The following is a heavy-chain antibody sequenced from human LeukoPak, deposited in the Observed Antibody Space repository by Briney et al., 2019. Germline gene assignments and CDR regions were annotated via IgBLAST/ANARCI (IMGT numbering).Heavy chain of an antibody. CDR3: ARLGARWRERYMDV. Sequence: SETLSLTCAVYGGSFSGYYWSWIRQPPGKGLEWIGEINHSRSTNYNPSLKSRVTISVDTSKNQFSLKLSSVTAADTAVYYCARLGARWRERYMDVWGKGTTVTVSS. V-gene: IGHV4-34*01. J-gene: IGHJ6*03. CDR2: INHSRST. D-gene: IGHD5-24*01. CDR1: GGSFSGYY.